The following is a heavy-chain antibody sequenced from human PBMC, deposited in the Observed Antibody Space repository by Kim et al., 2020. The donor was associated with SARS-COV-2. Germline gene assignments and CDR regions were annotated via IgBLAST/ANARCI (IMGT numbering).Heavy chain of an antibody. CDR1: GGSISSSNW. D-gene: IGHD2-15*01. Sequence: SETLSLTCAVSGGSISSSNWWSWVRHPPGKGLEWIGEIYHSGSTNYNPSLKSRVTISVDKSKNQFSLKLSSVTAADTAVYYCARGMWVVYYYGMDVWGQGTTVTVSS. CDR3: ARGMWVVYYYGMDV. V-gene: IGHV4-4*02. J-gene: IGHJ6*02. CDR2: IYHSGST.